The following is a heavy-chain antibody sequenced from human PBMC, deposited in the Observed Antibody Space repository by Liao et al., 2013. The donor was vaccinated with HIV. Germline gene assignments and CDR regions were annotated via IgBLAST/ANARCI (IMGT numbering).Heavy chain of an antibody. CDR3: ARDGPVVPTAYHDAFDM. Sequence: QVQLQESGPGLVKPSETLSLTCTVSGGSISSYYWSWIRQPPGKGLEWIGYIYYSGSTNYNSSLYNPSLKSRVTISVDTSKNQFSLKLSSVTAADTAVYYCARDGPVVPTAYHDAFDMWAKGQWSPSLQ. D-gene: IGHD2-2*01. V-gene: IGHV4-59*01. CDR2: IYYSGST. J-gene: IGHJ3*02. CDR1: GGSISSYY.